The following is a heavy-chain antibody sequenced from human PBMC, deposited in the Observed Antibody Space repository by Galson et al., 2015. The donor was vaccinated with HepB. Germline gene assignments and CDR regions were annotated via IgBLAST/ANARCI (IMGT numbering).Heavy chain of an antibody. CDR2: INSDSSYT. CDR3: ASGRSGWYNWFDP. CDR1: GFTFSDYY. J-gene: IGHJ5*02. D-gene: IGHD6-19*01. V-gene: IGHV3-11*03. Sequence: SLRLSCAASGFTFSDYYMGWIRRVPGKGLEWLSYINSDSSYTNYVDSVKGRFTISRDHAKNSLYLQVSSLRSEDTAVYYCASGRSGWYNWFDPWGQGTLVTVSS.